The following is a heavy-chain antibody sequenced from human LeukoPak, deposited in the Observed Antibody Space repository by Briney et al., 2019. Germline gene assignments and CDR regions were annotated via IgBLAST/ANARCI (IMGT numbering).Heavy chain of an antibody. J-gene: IGHJ4*02. D-gene: IGHD6-19*01. V-gene: IGHV5-51*01. CDR2: IYPADSDT. CDR1: GYSFTTYW. CDR3: ARHYIAVAGSVTYYFDY. Sequence: GESLKISCKGSGYSFTTYWIGWVRQMPGKGLEWLGIIYPADSDTRYSPSFQGQVTISADKSISTAYLQWSSLKASDTAMYYCARHYIAVAGSVTYYFDYWGQGTLVTVSS.